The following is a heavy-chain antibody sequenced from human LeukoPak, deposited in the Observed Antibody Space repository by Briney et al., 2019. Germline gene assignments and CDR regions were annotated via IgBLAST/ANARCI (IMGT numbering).Heavy chain of an antibody. CDR3: VRGITGHYGNDF. D-gene: IGHD3-9*01. J-gene: IGHJ4*02. CDR1: EISFSSSW. CDR2: VNSDGTRT. Sequence: GGSLRLSCAASEISFSSSWMHWVRQGPGKGLVWVSRVNSDGTRTNYADSVKGRFAISRDNAKNMLYLQMDSLRAEDTAVYYCVRGITGHYGNDFWGQGTLVTVSS. V-gene: IGHV3-74*01.